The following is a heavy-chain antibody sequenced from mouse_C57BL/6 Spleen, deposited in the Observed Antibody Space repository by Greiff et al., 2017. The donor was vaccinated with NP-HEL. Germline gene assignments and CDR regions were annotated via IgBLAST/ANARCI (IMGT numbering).Heavy chain of an antibody. J-gene: IGHJ1*03. CDR3: PRLPWYLRGYFDV. CDR1: GFTFSNYW. CDR2: IRLKSDNYAT. D-gene: IGHD2-1*01. V-gene: IGHV6-3*01. Sequence: EVNLVESGGGLVQPGGSMKLSCVASGFTFSNYWMNWVRQSPEKGLEWVAQIRLKSDNYATHYAESVKGRFTISRDDSKSSVYLQMNNLRAEDTGIYYCPRLPWYLRGYFDVWGTGTTVTVSS.